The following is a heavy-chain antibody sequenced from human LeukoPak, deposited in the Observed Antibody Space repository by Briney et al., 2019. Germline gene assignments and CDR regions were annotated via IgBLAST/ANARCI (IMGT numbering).Heavy chain of an antibody. D-gene: IGHD6-19*01. CDR3: ARDFFLWSSGHDAFDI. V-gene: IGHV4-61*01. CDR2: IYYSGST. Sequence: SETLSLTCTVSGGSVSSGSYYWSWIRQPPGKGLEWLGYIYYSGSTNYNPSLKSRVTISVDTSKNQFSLKLSSVTAADTAVYYCARDFFLWSSGHDAFDIWGQGTMVTVSS. CDR1: GGSVSSGSYY. J-gene: IGHJ3*02.